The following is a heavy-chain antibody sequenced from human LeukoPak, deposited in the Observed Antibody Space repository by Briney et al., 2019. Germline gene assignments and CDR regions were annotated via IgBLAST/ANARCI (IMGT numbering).Heavy chain of an antibody. CDR1: GLTFTSHG. V-gene: IGHV3-33*01. CDR3: ARDRGKDYFDS. D-gene: IGHD4-23*01. CDR2: VRNDGSDT. J-gene: IGHJ4*02. Sequence: GTSLRLSCTTSGLTFTSHGFHWLRQVVGKRLEWVAFVRNDGSDTYHANSVKGRFSISRDDSKNTLYLQMNSLRAEDTAIYYCARDRGKDYFDSWGQGTRVIVSS.